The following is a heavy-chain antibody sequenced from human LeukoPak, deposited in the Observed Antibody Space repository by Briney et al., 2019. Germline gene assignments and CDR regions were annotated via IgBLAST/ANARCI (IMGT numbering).Heavy chain of an antibody. V-gene: IGHV1-46*01. J-gene: IGHJ5*02. D-gene: IGHD4-17*01. CDR1: GYTFTSYY. CDR3: ARDRGFGDYVNWFDP. Sequence: ASVKVSCKASGYTFTSYYMHWVRQAPGQELEWMGIINPSGGSTSYAQKFQGRVTMTRDTSTSTVYMELSSLRSEDTAVYYCARDRGFGDYVNWFDPWGQGTLVTVSS. CDR2: INPSGGST.